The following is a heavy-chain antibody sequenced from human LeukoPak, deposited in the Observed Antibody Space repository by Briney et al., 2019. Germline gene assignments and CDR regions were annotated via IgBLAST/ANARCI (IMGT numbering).Heavy chain of an antibody. D-gene: IGHD6-6*01. Sequence: GGSLGLSCAASGFTVSSNYMSWVRQAPGKGLEWVSVIYSGGSTYYADSVKGRFTISRDNSKNTLYLQMNSLRAEDTAVYYCAREGSSSTLDYWGQGTLVTVSS. CDR1: GFTVSSNY. J-gene: IGHJ4*02. CDR3: AREGSSSTLDY. CDR2: IYSGGST. V-gene: IGHV3-66*01.